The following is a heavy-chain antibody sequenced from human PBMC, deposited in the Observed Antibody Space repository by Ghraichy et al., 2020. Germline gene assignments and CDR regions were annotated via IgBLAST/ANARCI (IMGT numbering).Heavy chain of an antibody. V-gene: IGHV1-2*02. Sequence: ASVKVSCKASGYTFTGYYMHWVRQAPGQGLEWMGWINPNSGGTNYAQKFQGRVTMTRDTSISTAYMELSRLRSDDTAVYYCARGRGDYVWGSFDYFDYWGQGTLVTVSS. CDR3: ARGRGDYVWGSFDYFDY. J-gene: IGHJ4*02. CDR1: GYTFTGYY. D-gene: IGHD3-16*01. CDR2: INPNSGGT.